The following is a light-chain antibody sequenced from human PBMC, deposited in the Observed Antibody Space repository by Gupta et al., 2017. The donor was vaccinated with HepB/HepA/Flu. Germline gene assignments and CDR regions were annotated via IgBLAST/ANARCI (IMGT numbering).Light chain of an antibody. V-gene: IGKV3-11*01. CDR1: QNIMRF. J-gene: IGKJ4*01. CDR2: DAS. CDR3: QQRSHWSLT. Sequence: EIVLTQSPATLSLSPGERATLSCRASQNIMRFLAWYQQKPGQAPRLLIYDASNRATGIPARFSGSGSGTDFTLTISSLEPDDFAVYYCQQRSHWSLTFGGGTKVEIK.